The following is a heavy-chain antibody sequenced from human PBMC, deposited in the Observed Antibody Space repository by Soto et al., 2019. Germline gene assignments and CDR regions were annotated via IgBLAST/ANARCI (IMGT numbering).Heavy chain of an antibody. CDR3: ARDRTSIAARNDAFDL. CDR1: GGTFSSYA. CDR2: IIPIFGTA. J-gene: IGHJ3*01. Sequence: QVQLVQSGAEVKKPGSSVKVSCKASGGTFSSYAISWVRQAPGQGLEWMGGIIPIFGTANYAQKFQGRVTITAEESTSTAYMELRRLRSEDTVVYYCARDRTSIAARNDAFDLCPQGTMVTVSS. D-gene: IGHD6-6*01. V-gene: IGHV1-69*12.